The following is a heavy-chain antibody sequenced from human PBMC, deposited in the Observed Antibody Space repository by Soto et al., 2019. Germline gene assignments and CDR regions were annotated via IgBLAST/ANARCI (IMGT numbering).Heavy chain of an antibody. V-gene: IGHV3-48*01. CDR1: GFTFSSYS. J-gene: IGHJ4*02. CDR3: ARGVVGWTVTPSFDY. CDR2: ISSSSSTI. Sequence: ESGGGLVQPGGSLRLSCAASGFTFSSYSMNWVRQAPGKGLEWVSYISSSSSTIYYADSVKGRFTISRDNAKNSLYLQMNSLRAEDTAVYYCARGVVGWTVTPSFDYWGQGTLVTVSS. D-gene: IGHD4-17*01.